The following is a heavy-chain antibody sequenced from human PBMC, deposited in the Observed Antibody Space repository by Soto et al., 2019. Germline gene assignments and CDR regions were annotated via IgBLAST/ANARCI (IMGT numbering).Heavy chain of an antibody. V-gene: IGHV3-23*01. CDR3: AKDTCITQDACEI. J-gene: IGHJ3*02. CDR1: GFTFSSYA. D-gene: IGHD3-10*01. CDR2: ISGSGGST. Sequence: EVQLLESGGGLVQPGGSLRLSCAASGFTFSSYAMSWVRQAPGKGLEWVSAISGSGGSTYYADSVKGRFTISRDNSKNTLYLQMNSLRAEDTAVDYCAKDTCITQDACEIWGQGTMVTSSS.